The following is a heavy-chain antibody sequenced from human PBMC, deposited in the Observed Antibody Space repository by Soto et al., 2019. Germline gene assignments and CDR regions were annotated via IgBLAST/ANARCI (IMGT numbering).Heavy chain of an antibody. CDR2: ISYDGSNK. V-gene: IGHV3-30-3*01. J-gene: IGHJ4*02. CDR1: GFTFSSYA. Sequence: GESLKISCAASGFTFSSYAMHWVRQAPGKGLEWVAVISYDGSNKYYADSVKGRFTISRDNSKNTLYLQMNSLRAEDTAVYYCARSRSGSYYNAFDYWGQGTLVTVSS. CDR3: ARSRSGSYYNAFDY. D-gene: IGHD3-10*01.